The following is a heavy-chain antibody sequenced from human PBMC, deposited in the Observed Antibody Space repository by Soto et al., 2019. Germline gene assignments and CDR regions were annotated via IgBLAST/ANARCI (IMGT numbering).Heavy chain of an antibody. Sequence: QVQLVQSGAEVKKPGASVKVSCKASGYTFTSNDIYWLRQATGQLLEWMGWMNPKTGDSNSAEKFQGRIRITRYTSITTAYIEMSSLTSEDTAVYYCARGRTGVGIKRSWFDPWGQGTLVSFST. CDR2: MNPKTGDS. V-gene: IGHV1-8*01. D-gene: IGHD1-26*01. CDR3: ARGRTGVGIKRSWFDP. CDR1: GYTFTSND. J-gene: IGHJ5*02.